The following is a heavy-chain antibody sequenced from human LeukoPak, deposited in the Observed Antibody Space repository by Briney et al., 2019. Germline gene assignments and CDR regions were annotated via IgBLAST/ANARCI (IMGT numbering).Heavy chain of an antibody. Sequence: SSVKVSCKASGGTFSSYAISWVRQATGQGLEWMGWMNPNSANTGYAQKFQGRVTMTRNTSISTAYMELSSLRSEDTAVYYCARGPYDTSGYRFDYWGQGTLVTVSS. CDR2: MNPNSANT. CDR1: GGTFSSYA. D-gene: IGHD3-22*01. V-gene: IGHV1-8*02. J-gene: IGHJ4*02. CDR3: ARGPYDTSGYRFDY.